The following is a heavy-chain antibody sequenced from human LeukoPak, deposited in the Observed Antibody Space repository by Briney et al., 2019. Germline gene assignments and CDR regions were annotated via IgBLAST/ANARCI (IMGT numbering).Heavy chain of an antibody. Sequence: PGGSLRLSCAASGFTFSSYGMHWVRQAPGKGLEWVAFIRYDGSNKYYADSVKGRFTISRDNSKNTLYLQMNSLRAEDTAVYYCAKDLRGRRPDYWGQGTLVTVSS. J-gene: IGHJ4*02. CDR2: IRYDGSNK. V-gene: IGHV3-30*02. D-gene: IGHD4-17*01. CDR1: GFTFSSYG. CDR3: AKDLRGRRPDY.